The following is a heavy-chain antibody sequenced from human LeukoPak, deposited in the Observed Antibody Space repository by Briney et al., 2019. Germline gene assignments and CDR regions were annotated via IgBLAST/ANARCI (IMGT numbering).Heavy chain of an antibody. CDR2: IIPIFGTA. J-gene: IGHJ4*02. V-gene: IGHV1-69*01. Sequence: GASVKVSCXASGGTFSSYAISWVRQALGQGLEWMGGIIPIFGTANYAQKFQGRVTITADESTSTAYMELSSLRSEDTAVYYCARGPSSSSYSRGEYWGQGTLVTVSS. CDR1: GGTFSSYA. D-gene: IGHD6-6*01. CDR3: ARGPSSSSYSRGEY.